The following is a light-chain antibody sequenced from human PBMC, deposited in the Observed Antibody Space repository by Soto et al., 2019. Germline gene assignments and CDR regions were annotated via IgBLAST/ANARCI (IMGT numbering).Light chain of an antibody. Sequence: QSVLTQSPSASASLGASVTLTCALASGHSSYAIAWHQQQPEKGPRYLMKVNSDGSHNKGDGIPDRFSGSSSGAERYLTISSLQSEDEADYYCQTWGTGIRVFGGGTKLTVL. CDR3: QTWGTGIRV. J-gene: IGLJ2*01. CDR2: VNSDGSH. V-gene: IGLV4-69*01. CDR1: SGHSSYA.